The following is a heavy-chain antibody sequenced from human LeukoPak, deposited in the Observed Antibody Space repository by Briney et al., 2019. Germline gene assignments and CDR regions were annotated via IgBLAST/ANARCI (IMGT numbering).Heavy chain of an antibody. CDR3: ARAYYYDILTGYYKGGYFDY. J-gene: IGHJ4*02. Sequence: GGSLRLSCAASGFTFSSYGMHWVRQAPGKGLEWVAVIWYDGSNKYYADSVKGRFTISRDNSKSTLYLQMNSLRAEDTAVYYCARAYYYDILTGYYKGGYFDYWGQGTLVTVSS. CDR2: IWYDGSNK. CDR1: GFTFSSYG. V-gene: IGHV3-33*01. D-gene: IGHD3-9*01.